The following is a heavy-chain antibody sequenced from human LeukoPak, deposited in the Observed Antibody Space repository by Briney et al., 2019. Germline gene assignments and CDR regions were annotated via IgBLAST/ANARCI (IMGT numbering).Heavy chain of an antibody. J-gene: IGHJ6*02. V-gene: IGHV1-69*04. CDR1: GGTLSSYA. Sequence: SVKVSCKASGGTLSSYAISWVGQAPGHGLEWMGRIVPIFVIANYAQKFQGRVTITADKSTSTAYMELSSLRSEDTAVYYCARDRRGPEGHSYGMDVWGQGTTVTVSS. CDR3: ARDRRGPEGHSYGMDV. CDR2: IVPIFVIA.